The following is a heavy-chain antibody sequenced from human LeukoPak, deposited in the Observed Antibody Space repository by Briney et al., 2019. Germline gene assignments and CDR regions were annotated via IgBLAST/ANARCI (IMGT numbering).Heavy chain of an antibody. Sequence: GGSLRLSCAASGFTVSSKYMTWVRQAPGKGLEWVSSISSSSSYIYYADSVKGRFTISRDNAKNSLYLQMNSLRAEDTAVYYCAGDPYSGSYGNYYYYFMDVWGKGTTVTISS. V-gene: IGHV3-21*01. CDR1: GFTVSSKY. CDR3: AGDPYSGSYGNYYYYFMDV. J-gene: IGHJ6*03. D-gene: IGHD1-26*01. CDR2: ISSSSSYI.